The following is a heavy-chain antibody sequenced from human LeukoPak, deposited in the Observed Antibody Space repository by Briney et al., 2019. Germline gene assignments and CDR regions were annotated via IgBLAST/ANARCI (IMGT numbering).Heavy chain of an antibody. CDR2: ISAYNGNT. V-gene: IGHV1-18*04. CDR1: GYTFTSYY. CDR3: ARDDMYDSSGYSGGLDY. D-gene: IGHD3-22*01. J-gene: IGHJ4*02. Sequence: ASVKVSCKASGYTFTSYYMHWVRQAPGQGLEWMGWISAYNGNTNYAQKLQGRVTMTTDTSTGTAYMELRSLRSDDTAVYYCARDDMYDSSGYSGGLDYWGQGTLVTVSS.